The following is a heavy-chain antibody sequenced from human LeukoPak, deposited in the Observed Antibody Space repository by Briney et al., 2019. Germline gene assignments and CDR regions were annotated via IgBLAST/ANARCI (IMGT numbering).Heavy chain of an antibody. CDR3: ARDRLDYYGMDV. Sequence: SVKVSCKASGGTFSSYAISWVRQAPGQGLEWVGGIIPIFGTANYAQKFQGRVTITADESTSTAYMELSSLRSEDTAVYYCARDRLDYYGMDVWGQGTTVTVSS. CDR2: IIPIFGTA. V-gene: IGHV1-69*13. J-gene: IGHJ6*02. CDR1: GGTFSSYA.